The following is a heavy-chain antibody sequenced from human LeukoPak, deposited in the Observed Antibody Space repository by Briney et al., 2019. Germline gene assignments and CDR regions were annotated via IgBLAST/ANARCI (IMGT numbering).Heavy chain of an antibody. CDR2: INHNGNVN. D-gene: IGHD3-16*01. V-gene: IGHV3-7*03. Sequence: GGSLRLSCAASGFTFGTYWMNWARQAPGKGLEWVASINHNGNVNYYVDSVKGRFTISRDNAKNSLYLQMSNLRAEDTAVYFCARGGGLDVWGQGATVTVSS. J-gene: IGHJ6*02. CDR3: ARGGGLDV. CDR1: GFTFGTYW.